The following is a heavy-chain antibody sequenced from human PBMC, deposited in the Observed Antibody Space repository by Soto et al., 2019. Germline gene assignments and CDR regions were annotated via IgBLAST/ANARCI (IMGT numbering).Heavy chain of an antibody. CDR1: GGTLSSYG. D-gene: IGHD3-22*01. J-gene: IGHJ4*02. V-gene: IGHV1-69*13. Sequence: SVKVSCKAPGGTLSSYGISWARQAPGQGLEWMGGISPVFGTTNYAQKFQGRVTITADESTSTAYMELSSLRSEDTAVYYCVRKVHYYDSSGYFDYWGQGTLVTVPS. CDR2: ISPVFGTT. CDR3: VRKVHYYDSSGYFDY.